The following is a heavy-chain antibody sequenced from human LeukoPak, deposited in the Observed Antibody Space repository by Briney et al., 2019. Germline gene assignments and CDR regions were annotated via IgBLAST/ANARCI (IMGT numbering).Heavy chain of an antibody. V-gene: IGHV6-1*01. CDR3: ASERLYDSSGYYSPNFDY. CDR2: TYYRSKWYN. CDR1: GDSVSSNRGA. D-gene: IGHD3-22*01. Sequence: SQTLSLTCAISGDSVSSNRGAWNWIRQSPSRGLEWLGRTYYRSKWYNEYAISVKSRVTINPDTSRNQFSLQVNSVTPEDTAVYYCASERLYDSSGYYSPNFDYWGQGTLVIVSS. J-gene: IGHJ4*02.